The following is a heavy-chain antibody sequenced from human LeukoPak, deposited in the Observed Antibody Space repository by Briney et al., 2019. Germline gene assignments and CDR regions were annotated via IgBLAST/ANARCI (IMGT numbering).Heavy chain of an antibody. V-gene: IGHV3-48*03. J-gene: IGHJ4*02. CDR2: ITISGTTI. Sequence: PGGSLRLSCAASGFTFTSYEMNWVRQAPGKGLEWVSYITISGTTIYYADSVKGRFTISRDNAKNSLYLQMNSLRAEDTAVYDGARATSFDYWGQGTLVTVSS. CDR3: ARATSFDY. CDR1: GFTFTSYE.